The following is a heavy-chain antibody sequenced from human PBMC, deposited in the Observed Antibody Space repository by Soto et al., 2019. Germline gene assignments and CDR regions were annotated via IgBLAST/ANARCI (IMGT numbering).Heavy chain of an antibody. CDR3: AYSRSGYYWYFDL. Sequence: GSLRRSCAASVFTFSSYAMSWVRQAPGKGLEWVSAISGSGGSTYYADSVKGRFTISRDNSKNTLYLQMNSLRAEDTAVYYCAYSRSGYYWYFDLWGRGTLVTVSS. V-gene: IGHV3-23*01. J-gene: IGHJ2*01. D-gene: IGHD3-22*01. CDR1: VFTFSSYA. CDR2: ISGSGGST.